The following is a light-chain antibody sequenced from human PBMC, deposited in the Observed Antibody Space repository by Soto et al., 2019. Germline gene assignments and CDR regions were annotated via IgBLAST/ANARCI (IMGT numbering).Light chain of an antibody. J-gene: IGLJ3*02. CDR2: GNS. CDR3: QSFDSSLSGWRV. Sequence: QSVLTQPPSVSGAPGQRVTISCTGSSSNIGAGYDVHWYQQLPGTAPKLLIYGNSNRPSGVRDRFSGSKSGTSASLAITGLQAEDEADYYCQSFDSSLSGWRVFGGGTKLTVL. V-gene: IGLV1-40*01. CDR1: SSNIGAGYD.